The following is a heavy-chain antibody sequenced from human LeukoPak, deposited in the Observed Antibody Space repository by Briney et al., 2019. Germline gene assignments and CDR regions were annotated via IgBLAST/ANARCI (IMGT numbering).Heavy chain of an antibody. Sequence: ASVKVSCKASGYTFTSYDINWVRQATGQGLEWMGWMNPNSGNTGYAQKFQGRVTITRNTSTSTAYMELSSLRSEDTAVYYCARRNAATGDAFDIWGQGTMVTVSS. J-gene: IGHJ3*02. D-gene: IGHD6-25*01. CDR1: GYTFTSYD. CDR2: MNPNSGNT. V-gene: IGHV1-8*03. CDR3: ARRNAATGDAFDI.